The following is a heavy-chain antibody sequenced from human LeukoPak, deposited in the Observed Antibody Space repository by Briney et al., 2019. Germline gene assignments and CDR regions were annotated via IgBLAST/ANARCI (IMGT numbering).Heavy chain of an antibody. CDR2: INSAASST. CDR3: ARDRGLTFDY. CDR1: GFTFSSYW. D-gene: IGHD3-9*01. J-gene: IGHJ4*02. V-gene: IGHV3-74*01. Sequence: GGSLRLSCAASGFTFSSYWMHWVRQAPGKGLVWVSHINSAASSTTYTDSVKGRFTISRDNAKNTLYLQMNSLRAEDTAVYYCARDRGLTFDYWGQGTLVTVSS.